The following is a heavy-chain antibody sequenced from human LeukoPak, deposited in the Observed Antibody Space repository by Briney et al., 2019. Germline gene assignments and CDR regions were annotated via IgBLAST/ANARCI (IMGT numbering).Heavy chain of an antibody. Sequence: AGSLRLSCAASGFTFSNYAVTWVRQAPGKGLEWVSTITKSGGSTYYADSVKGRFTISRDNSKNTLYLQMNSLRAEDTAVYYCAKDAGSTLTTIRRDYWGQGTPVTVSS. D-gene: IGHD5-12*01. CDR2: ITKSGGST. V-gene: IGHV3-23*01. J-gene: IGHJ4*02. CDR3: AKDAGSTLTTIRRDY. CDR1: GFTFSNYA.